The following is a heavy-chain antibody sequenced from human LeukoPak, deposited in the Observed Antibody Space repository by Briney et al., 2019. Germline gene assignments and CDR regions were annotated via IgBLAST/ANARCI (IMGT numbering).Heavy chain of an antibody. CDR2: INWNGGST. CDR1: GVTFDDYG. CDR3: ASSSEVDYYYYMDV. D-gene: IGHD1-26*01. V-gene: IGHV3-20*04. Sequence: GGSLRLSCAASGVTFDDYGMSWVRQAPGKGLEWVSGINWNGGSTGYADSVKGGFTISRDNAKNSLYLQMNSLRAEETALYYCASSSEVDYYYYMDVWGKGTTVTVSS. J-gene: IGHJ6*03.